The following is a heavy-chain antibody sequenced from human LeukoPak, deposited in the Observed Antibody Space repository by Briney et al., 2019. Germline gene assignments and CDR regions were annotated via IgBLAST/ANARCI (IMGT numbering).Heavy chain of an antibody. CDR2: IKQDGSEK. J-gene: IGHJ4*02. D-gene: IGHD2-21*01. V-gene: IGHV3-7*02. CDR1: GFTLSTYW. CDR3: ARLKGERSLFEY. Sequence: GGSLRLSCAASGFTLSTYWMTWVRQAPGKGLEWVANIKQDGSEKHYADSVKGRFTISRDNAKNSLYLQMNSLRAEDTAVYYCARLKGERSLFEYWGQGTLVTVSS.